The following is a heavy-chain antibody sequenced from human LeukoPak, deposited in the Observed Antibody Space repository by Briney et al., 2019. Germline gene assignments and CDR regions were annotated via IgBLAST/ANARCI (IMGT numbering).Heavy chain of an antibody. CDR3: ARHGPTYFYDSSGVFDV. CDR1: GYTFIHYW. CDR2: IDPSDSYT. D-gene: IGHD3-22*01. J-gene: IGHJ3*01. Sequence: GESLKISCQTSGYTFIHYWISWVRQVPGKGLEWMGRIDPSDSYTNYGPPFQGHITISADRSLNTSYLRWSGLKASDTAMYFCARHGPTYFYDSSGVFDVWGRGTMVIVSS. V-gene: IGHV5-10-1*01.